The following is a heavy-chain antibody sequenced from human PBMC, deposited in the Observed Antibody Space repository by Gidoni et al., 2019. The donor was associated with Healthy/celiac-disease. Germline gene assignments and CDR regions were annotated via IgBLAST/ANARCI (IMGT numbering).Heavy chain of an antibody. Sequence: QVQLVESGGGVVQPGRSLRLSCAASGFTFSSYGMHWVRPAPGKGLEWVAVISYDGSNKYYADSVKGRFTISRDNSKNTLYLQMNSLRAEDTAVYYCAKDAGLLGVDYWGQGTLVTVSS. J-gene: IGHJ4*02. CDR1: GFTFSSYG. D-gene: IGHD3-22*01. V-gene: IGHV3-30*18. CDR2: ISYDGSNK. CDR3: AKDAGLLGVDY.